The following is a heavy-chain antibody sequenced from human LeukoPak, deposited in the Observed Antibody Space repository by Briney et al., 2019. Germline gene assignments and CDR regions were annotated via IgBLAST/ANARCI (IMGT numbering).Heavy chain of an antibody. J-gene: IGHJ4*02. V-gene: IGHV3-48*01. CDR2: ISSSSSTI. Sequence: GSLRLSCAASGFTFSSYSMNWVRQAPGKGLEWVSYISSSSSTIYYADSVKGRFTISRDNAKNSLYLQMNSLRAEDTAVYYCARGGHYYDSSGYYYEDYWGQGTLVTVSS. CDR1: GFTFSSYS. CDR3: ARGGHYYDSSGYYYEDY. D-gene: IGHD3-22*01.